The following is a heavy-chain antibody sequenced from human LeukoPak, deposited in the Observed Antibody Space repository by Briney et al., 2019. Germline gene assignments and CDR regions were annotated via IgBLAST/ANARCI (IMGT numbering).Heavy chain of an antibody. CDR3: AREGLLYDILAGYYFDY. V-gene: IGHV3-30*04. CDR1: GFTFSSYA. CDR2: ISYDGSNK. J-gene: IGHJ4*02. Sequence: GRSLRLSCAASGFTFSSYAMHWVRQAPGKGLEWVAFISYDGSNKYYADSVKGRFTISRDNSKNTLYLQMNSLRAEDTAVYYCAREGLLYDILAGYYFDYWGQGTLVTVSS. D-gene: IGHD3-9*01.